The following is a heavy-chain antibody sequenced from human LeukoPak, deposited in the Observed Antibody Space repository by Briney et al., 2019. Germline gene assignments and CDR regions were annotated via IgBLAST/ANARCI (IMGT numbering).Heavy chain of an antibody. V-gene: IGHV4-34*01. J-gene: IGHJ4*02. CDR1: GGSFSGYY. CDR3: ARGLMWGYYFED. Sequence: SETLCLTCAVYGGSFSGYYWSWIRQPPGKGLEWIGEINHSGSTNYNPSLKSRVTISVDTSKNQFSLKLSSVTAADTAVYYCARGLMWGYYFEDWGQVALVTVSS. D-gene: IGHD2-21*01. CDR2: INHSGST.